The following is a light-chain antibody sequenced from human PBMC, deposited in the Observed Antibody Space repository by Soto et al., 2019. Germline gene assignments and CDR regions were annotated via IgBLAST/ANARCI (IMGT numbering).Light chain of an antibody. CDR1: QSVTTY. Sequence: DIQLTQSPSSLSASVGDRVTITCRASQSVTTYLNWYQQKPGKAPKLLISAASSLRDGVPSRFSGSGSGTVYTLTINSLHPEDFATYYCQQSFSDPPLSFGGGTRVDVK. V-gene: IGKV1-39*01. CDR2: AAS. J-gene: IGKJ4*01. CDR3: QQSFSDPPLS.